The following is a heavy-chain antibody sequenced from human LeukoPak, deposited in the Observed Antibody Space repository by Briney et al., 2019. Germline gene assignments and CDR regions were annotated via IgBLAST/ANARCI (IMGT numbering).Heavy chain of an antibody. Sequence: PGRSLRLSCAASGFTFSSYAMGWARQAPGKGLEWVSGIGSNGVNRYYADSAKGRFTISRDNSKNTVYLQMNSLRAEDTALYYCVRAYTTSGTYAEPWGQGAQVTVSS. CDR1: GFTFSSYA. J-gene: IGHJ4*02. D-gene: IGHD1-1*01. CDR3: VRAYTTSGTYAEP. V-gene: IGHV3-23*01. CDR2: IGSNGVNR.